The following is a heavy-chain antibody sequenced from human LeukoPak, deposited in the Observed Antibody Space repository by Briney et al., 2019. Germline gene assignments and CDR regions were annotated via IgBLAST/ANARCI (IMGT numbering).Heavy chain of an antibody. D-gene: IGHD3-22*01. CDR1: GFTFSNYW. Sequence: GGSLRLSCAASGFTFSNYWTYWVRQAPGKGLVWVSRIKSDGSSTSYADYVKGRFTISRDNAKNTLYLQMNSLRAEDTAVYYCTRDLEYYDSSGLFGYWGQGTLVTVSP. J-gene: IGHJ4*02. CDR3: TRDLEYYDSSGLFGY. V-gene: IGHV3-74*01. CDR2: IKSDGSST.